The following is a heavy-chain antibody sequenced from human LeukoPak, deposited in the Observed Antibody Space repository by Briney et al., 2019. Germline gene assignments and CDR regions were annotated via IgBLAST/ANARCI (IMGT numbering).Heavy chain of an antibody. CDR2: IKEDGSEK. J-gene: IGHJ4*02. CDR1: GFTVSSNY. Sequence: GGSLRLSCAASGFTVSSNYMSWVRQAPGKGLEWVANIKEDGSEKYYVDSVKGRFTISRDNAKNSLYLQMNSLRAEDTALYYCATPPYRSDSGYWGQGTLVTVS. V-gene: IGHV3-7*01. D-gene: IGHD6-19*01. CDR3: ATPPYRSDSGY.